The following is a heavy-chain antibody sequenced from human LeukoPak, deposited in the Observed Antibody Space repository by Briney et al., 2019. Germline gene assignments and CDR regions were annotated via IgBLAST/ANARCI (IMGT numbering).Heavy chain of an antibody. Sequence: SGTLSLTCTVSGGSISSYICSWIRQPAGKGLEWIGRIYSDGSSNYNRSLKSRVTMSVETSRNQFSLKLGSVTAADTAVYYCATEVIKMVRGVTYNWFDPWGQGTLVTVSS. V-gene: IGHV4-4*07. D-gene: IGHD3-10*01. CDR3: ATEVIKMVRGVTYNWFDP. CDR1: GGSISSYI. J-gene: IGHJ5*02. CDR2: IYSDGSS.